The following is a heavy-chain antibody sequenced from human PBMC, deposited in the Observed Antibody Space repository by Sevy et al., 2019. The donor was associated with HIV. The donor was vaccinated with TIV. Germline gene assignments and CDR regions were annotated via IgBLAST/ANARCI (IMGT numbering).Heavy chain of an antibody. Sequence: ASVKVSCKASGGTFSSYAISWVRLAPGQGLEWMGGIIPIFGTANYAQKFQGRVTITAVKSTSTAYMELSSLRSEDTAVYYCARGEASGWDYWGQGTLVTVSS. D-gene: IGHD6-19*01. CDR2: IIPIFGTA. V-gene: IGHV1-69*06. CDR3: ARGEASGWDY. CDR1: GGTFSSYA. J-gene: IGHJ4*02.